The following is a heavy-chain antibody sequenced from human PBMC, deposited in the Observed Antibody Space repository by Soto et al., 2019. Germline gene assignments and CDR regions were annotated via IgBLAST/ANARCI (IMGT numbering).Heavy chain of an antibody. J-gene: IGHJ4*02. V-gene: IGHV3-48*01. CDR3: VGEVGFQLIY. CDR2: ITSSDVTI. Sequence: EVQLVESGGGLVQPGGSLRLSCAASGFTFSTHSMNWVRQAPGKGLEWISYITSSDVTIYADSVKGRFTISRDNAKNSLYLQMNSLRGEDTAVYFCVGEVGFQLIYWGQGTLLTVSS. CDR1: GFTFSTHS. D-gene: IGHD2-2*01.